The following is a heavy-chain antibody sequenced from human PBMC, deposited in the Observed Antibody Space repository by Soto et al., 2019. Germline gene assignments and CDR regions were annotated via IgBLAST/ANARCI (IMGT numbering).Heavy chain of an antibody. D-gene: IGHD6-13*01. CDR2: SSGSGGST. J-gene: IGHJ5*02. V-gene: IGHV3-23*01. Sequence: EVQLLESGGGLVQPGGSQRLSCAASGFTFSSYAMSWVRQAPGKGLEWVSASSGSGGSTYYADSVKGRFTISRDNSKNTLYMQMNSRRAEDTAVYYCAKDLKAAAGTPRAKYNWFDPWGQGTLVTVSS. CDR1: GFTFSSYA. CDR3: AKDLKAAAGTPRAKYNWFDP.